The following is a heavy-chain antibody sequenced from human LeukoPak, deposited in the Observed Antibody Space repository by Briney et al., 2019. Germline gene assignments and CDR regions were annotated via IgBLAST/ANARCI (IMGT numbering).Heavy chain of an antibody. CDR1: GFTFSDYW. D-gene: IGHD2-2*01. J-gene: IGHJ3*02. Sequence: GGSLRLSCAVSGFTFSDYWMTWVRQAPGKGLEWVANIKQDGSEKNYLDSVKGRFTISRDNAKNSVYLQMHSLRGEDTAVYSCARDTSPYTGTIWSDAFDIWGQGTMVTVSS. CDR3: ARDTSPYTGTIWSDAFDI. V-gene: IGHV3-7*01. CDR2: IKQDGSEK.